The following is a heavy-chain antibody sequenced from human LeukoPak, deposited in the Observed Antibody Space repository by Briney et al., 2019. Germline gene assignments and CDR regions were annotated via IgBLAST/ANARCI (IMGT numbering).Heavy chain of an antibody. CDR3: ATDRPGMTTVIGYYYYGMDV. V-gene: IGHV1-24*01. CDR1: GYTFTSYY. Sequence: GASVKVSCKASGYTFTSYYMHWVRQAPGKGLEWMGGFDPEDGETIYAQKFQGRVTMTEDTSTDTAYMELSSLRSEDTAVYYCATDRPGMTTVIGYYYYGMDVWGQGTTVTVSS. D-gene: IGHD4-17*01. CDR2: FDPEDGET. J-gene: IGHJ6*02.